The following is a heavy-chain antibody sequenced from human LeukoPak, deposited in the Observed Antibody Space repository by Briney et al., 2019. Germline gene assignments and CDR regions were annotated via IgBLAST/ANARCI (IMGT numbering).Heavy chain of an antibody. CDR1: GFTFSSYG. V-gene: IGHV3-23*01. D-gene: IGHD3-16*01. J-gene: IGHJ3*02. Sequence: QPGGSLRLSCAASGFTFSSYGMSWVRQAPGKGLEWVSAISGSGGSTYYADSVKGRFTVSRDNSKNTLYLQMNSLRAEDTAVFYCAKDRDDYVWGSYLGAFDIWGQGTMVTVSS. CDR3: AKDRDDYVWGSYLGAFDI. CDR2: ISGSGGST.